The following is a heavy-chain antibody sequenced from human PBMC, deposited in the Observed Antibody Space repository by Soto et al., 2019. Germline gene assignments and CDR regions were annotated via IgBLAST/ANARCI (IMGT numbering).Heavy chain of an antibody. J-gene: IGHJ6*02. D-gene: IGHD3-10*01. V-gene: IGHV4-39*01. CDR1: GGSISSGTYY. CDR2: INYSGST. CDR3: ARSHMVFYGMDV. Sequence: SETLSLTCTVSGGSISSGTYYWVWIRQPPGKGLEWIANINYSGSTYYNPSLKSRVTISVDTSKNQFSLKLSSVTAADTAVYYCARSHMVFYGMDVWGQGTTVTVSS.